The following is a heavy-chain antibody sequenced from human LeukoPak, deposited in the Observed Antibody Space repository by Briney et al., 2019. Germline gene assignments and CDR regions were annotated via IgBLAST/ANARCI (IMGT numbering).Heavy chain of an antibody. CDR2: INTNTGNP. CDR1: GYIFFSYA. V-gene: IGHV7-4-1*02. D-gene: IGHD5-12*01. Sequence: ASVKVSCKASGYIFFSYAMNWVRQAPGQGLEWMGWINTNTGNPTYAQGFTGRFVFSLDTSVSTAYLQISSLKAEDTAMYYCARAARPEGVVATIFDYWGQGTLVTVSS. CDR3: ARAARPEGVVATIFDY. J-gene: IGHJ4*02.